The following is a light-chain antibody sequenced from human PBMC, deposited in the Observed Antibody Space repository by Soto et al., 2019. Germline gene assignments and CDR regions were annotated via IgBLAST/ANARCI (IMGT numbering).Light chain of an antibody. CDR1: QSVSSNN. CDR2: GAS. J-gene: IGKJ3*01. CDR3: QQYGTSPFT. V-gene: IGKV3-20*01. Sequence: EVALTQSPGTLSLSPGERATLSCRASQSVSSNNLAWYQQRPGQAPRVVIYGASTRATGIPERFSGSGSGTDFTHTITRLEPEDCAVYYCQQYGTSPFTFGPGNNVDIK.